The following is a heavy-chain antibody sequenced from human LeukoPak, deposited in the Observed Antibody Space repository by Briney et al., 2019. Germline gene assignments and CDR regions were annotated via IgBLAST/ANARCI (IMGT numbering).Heavy chain of an antibody. V-gene: IGHV1-69*01. Sequence: GASVKVSSKASGGTFSSYTISWVRQAPGQGLEWVGGIIPIFGIANYAQKFQGRVTITADEATSTAYMELSSLRSEDTVVYHCARDPGYDFWSGPHEAFDIWGQGTMVTVSS. J-gene: IGHJ3*02. D-gene: IGHD3-3*01. CDR2: IIPIFGIA. CDR1: GGTFSSYT. CDR3: ARDPGYDFWSGPHEAFDI.